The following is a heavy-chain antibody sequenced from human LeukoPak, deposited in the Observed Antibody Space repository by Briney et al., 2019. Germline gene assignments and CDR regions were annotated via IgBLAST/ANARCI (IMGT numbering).Heavy chain of an antibody. CDR1: GGTFSSYT. J-gene: IGHJ5*02. V-gene: IGHV1-69*04. D-gene: IGHD3-3*01. CDR2: IIPILGIA. Sequence: SVKVSCXASGGTFSSYTISWVRQAPGQGLEWMGRIIPILGIANYAQKFQGRVTITADKSTSTAYMELSSLRSEDTAVYYCTRDLNDFWSGNNWFDPWGQGTLVTVSS. CDR3: TRDLNDFWSGNNWFDP.